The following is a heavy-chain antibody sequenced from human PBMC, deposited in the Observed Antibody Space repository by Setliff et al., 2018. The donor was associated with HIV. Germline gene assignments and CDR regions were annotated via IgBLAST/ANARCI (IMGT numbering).Heavy chain of an antibody. D-gene: IGHD2-15*01. CDR2: IQTSGTT. CDR3: AREYYRSGGYYSGWKYYYMDV. Sequence: SETLSLTCTVSGDSSSNDYWTWVRQHPGKGLEWIGNIQTSGTTKYNPSLNSRVTISVDMSKSQFSLRLSSVTAADPAMYYCAREYYRSGGYYSGWKYYYMDVWGKGTTVTVSS. V-gene: IGHV4-4*08. CDR1: GDSSSNDY. J-gene: IGHJ6*03.